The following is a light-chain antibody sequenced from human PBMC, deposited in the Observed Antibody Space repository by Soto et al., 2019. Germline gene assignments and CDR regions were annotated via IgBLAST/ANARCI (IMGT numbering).Light chain of an antibody. J-gene: IGLJ1*01. CDR2: DVS. CDR3: SSYTSSSTYV. Sequence: QSALTQPPSVSGSPGQSVAISCTGTSSDVGSYNRVSWYQQSPGTAPKLMIYDVSNRPSGVPDRFSGSKSGNTASLTISGLQAEDEAEYYCSSYTSSSTYVFGTGTKVTV. V-gene: IGLV2-18*02. CDR1: SSDVGSYNR.